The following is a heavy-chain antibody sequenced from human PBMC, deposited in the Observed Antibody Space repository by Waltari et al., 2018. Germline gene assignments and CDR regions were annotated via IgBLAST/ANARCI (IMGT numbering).Heavy chain of an antibody. V-gene: IGHV4-34*01. J-gene: IGHJ6*03. CDR2: INHSGST. CDR3: ARGRTGYYYYYMDV. Sequence: QVQLQQWGAGLLKPSETLSLTCAVYGGSFSGYYWSWIRQPPGKGLEWIGEINHSGSTNYNPSLKRRVTISVDTSKNQFSLKLSSVTAADTAVYYCARGRTGYYYYYMDVWGKGTTVTVSS. CDR1: GGSFSGYY. D-gene: IGHD4-17*01.